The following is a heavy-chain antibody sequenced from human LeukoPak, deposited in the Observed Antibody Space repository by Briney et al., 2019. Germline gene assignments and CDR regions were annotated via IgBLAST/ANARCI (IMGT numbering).Heavy chain of an antibody. Sequence: GGSLRLSCAASGFTFSSYAMTWVRQAPGKGLEWVSAISGSGGSTYYADSVKGRFTISRDNSKNTLYLQMNSLRAEDTAVYYCAKGGARSFLFGHLDFDYWGQGTLVTVSS. CDR1: GFTFSSYA. D-gene: IGHD1-26*01. J-gene: IGHJ4*02. CDR2: ISGSGGST. V-gene: IGHV3-23*01. CDR3: AKGGARSFLFGHLDFDY.